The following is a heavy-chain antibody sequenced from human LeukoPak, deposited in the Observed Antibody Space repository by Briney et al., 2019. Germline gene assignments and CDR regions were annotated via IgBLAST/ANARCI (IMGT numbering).Heavy chain of an antibody. D-gene: IGHD3-22*01. V-gene: IGHV3-66*01. CDR3: AKECYYDSSGDLHY. Sequence: PGGSLRLSCAASGFTVSSNYMSWVRQAPGKGLEWVSVIYSGGSTYYADSVKGRFTISRDNSKNTLYLQMNSLRAEDTAVYYCAKECYYDSSGDLHYWGQGTLVTVSS. J-gene: IGHJ4*02. CDR1: GFTVSSNY. CDR2: IYSGGST.